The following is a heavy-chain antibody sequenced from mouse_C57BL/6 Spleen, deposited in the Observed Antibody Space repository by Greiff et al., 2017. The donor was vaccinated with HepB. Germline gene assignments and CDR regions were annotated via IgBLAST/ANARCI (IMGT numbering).Heavy chain of an antibody. D-gene: IGHD2-5*01. CDR2: ISSGGSYT. J-gene: IGHJ4*01. V-gene: IGHV5-6*02. Sequence: DVMLVESGGDLVKPGGSLKLSCAASGFTFSSYGMSWVRPTPDKRLVWVATISSGGSYTYYPDSVKGRFTISRDNAKNTLYLQMSSLKSEDTAMYYCARRSYYSNYESAMDDWGQGTSVTVSS. CDR3: ARRSYYSNYESAMDD. CDR1: GFTFSSYG.